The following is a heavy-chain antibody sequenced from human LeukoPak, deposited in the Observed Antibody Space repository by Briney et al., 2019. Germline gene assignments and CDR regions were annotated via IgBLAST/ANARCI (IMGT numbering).Heavy chain of an antibody. CDR1: IFTFNSYD. D-gene: IGHD5-12*01. CDR3: AKAYSGYRYFDC. CDR2: ISGSDYNT. J-gene: IGHJ4*02. V-gene: IGHV3-23*01. Sequence: QPEGSLRLSCTASIFTFNSYDMSWLPHSLGKGLEWVSAISGSDYNTYYADRVKSLFTIPRDNSKNTLYLQMNSLRAEDTAVYYCAKAYSGYRYFDCWGQGSLVSVCS.